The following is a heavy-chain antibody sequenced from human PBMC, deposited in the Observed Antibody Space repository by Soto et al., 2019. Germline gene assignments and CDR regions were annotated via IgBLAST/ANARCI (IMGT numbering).Heavy chain of an antibody. D-gene: IGHD3-10*01. CDR1: GGSISSDY. Sequence: PSETLSLTCTVSGGSISSDYWSWIRQPPGKGLEWIGYIYYSGSTNYNPSLKSRVTISVDTSKNQFSLKLSSVTAADTAVYYCARDSDYYGSGSYSPPQVWGQGTLVTVS. CDR3: ARDSDYYGSGSYSPPQV. V-gene: IGHV4-59*01. CDR2: IYYSGST. J-gene: IGHJ4*02.